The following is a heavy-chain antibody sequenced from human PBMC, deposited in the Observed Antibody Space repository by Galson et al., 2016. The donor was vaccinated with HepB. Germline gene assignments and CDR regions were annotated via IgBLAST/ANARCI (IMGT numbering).Heavy chain of an antibody. V-gene: IGHV3-7*01. J-gene: IGHJ6*02. D-gene: IGHD2-2*02. CDR1: GFMFSNYW. Sequence: SLRLSCAASGFMFSNYWMTWVRQAPGKGLEWVANIKDDGSETYYVDSVKGRFTISRASGNNSLYLQMNSLRPEDAAVYYCARLYRDGYRDHYYGMDVCGQGTTVTVS. CDR3: ARLYRDGYRDHYYGMDV. CDR2: IKDDGSET.